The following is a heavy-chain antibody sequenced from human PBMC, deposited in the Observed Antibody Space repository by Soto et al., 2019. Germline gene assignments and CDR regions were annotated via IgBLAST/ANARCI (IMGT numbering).Heavy chain of an antibody. CDR2: IYHSGST. CDR3: ARNGNRDFWSGYFG. V-gene: IGHV4-38-2*01. Sequence: PSETLSLTCAVSGYSISSGYYWGWIRQPPGKGLEWIGSIYHSGSTYYNPSLKRRVTISVDTSKNQFSLRLSSVTAADTAVYYCARNGNRDFWSGYFGWGQGTLVTVSS. CDR1: GYSISSGYY. D-gene: IGHD3-3*01. J-gene: IGHJ1*01.